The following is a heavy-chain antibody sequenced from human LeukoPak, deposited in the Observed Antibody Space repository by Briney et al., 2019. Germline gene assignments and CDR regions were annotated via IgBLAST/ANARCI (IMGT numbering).Heavy chain of an antibody. Sequence: SETLSLTCTVSGGSISSGGYYWSWLRQHPGTGLEWIGYIYYSGSTYYNPSLKSRVTISVDTSKNQFSLKLSSVTAADTAVYYCARMAVTSSFDYWGQGTLVTVPS. CDR3: ARMAVTSSFDY. CDR1: GGSISSGGYY. D-gene: IGHD2-21*02. J-gene: IGHJ4*02. CDR2: IYYSGST. V-gene: IGHV4-31*03.